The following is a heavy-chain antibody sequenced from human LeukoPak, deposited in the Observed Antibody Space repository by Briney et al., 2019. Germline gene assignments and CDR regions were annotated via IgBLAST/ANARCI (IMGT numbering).Heavy chain of an antibody. V-gene: IGHV4-34*01. CDR3: ASVVVPAAMRAAPPWFDP. J-gene: IGHJ5*02. CDR1: GGSFSGYY. CDR2: INHSGST. Sequence: SETLSLTCAVYGGSFSGYYGSWIRQPPGKGLEWIGEINHSGSTNYNPSLKSRVTISVDTSKNQFSLKLSSVTAADTAVYYCASVVVPAAMRAAPPWFDPWGQGTLVTVSS. D-gene: IGHD2-2*01.